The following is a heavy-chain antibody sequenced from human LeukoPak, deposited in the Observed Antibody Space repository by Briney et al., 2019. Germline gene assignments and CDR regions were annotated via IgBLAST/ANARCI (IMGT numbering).Heavy chain of an antibody. J-gene: IGHJ3*02. V-gene: IGHV5-51*01. D-gene: IGHD3-16*01. Sequence: GGSLEISCETSGYGFTSDWIGGGRQMPGKGLEGMGGIYPGDSDTTYSPSFQGQVTISADKSLSTAYLQWSGLKASDTAMYYCARHLTMITVPRDAFDIWGQGTMVTVSS. CDR2: IYPGDSDT. CDR1: GYGFTSDW. CDR3: ARHLTMITVPRDAFDI.